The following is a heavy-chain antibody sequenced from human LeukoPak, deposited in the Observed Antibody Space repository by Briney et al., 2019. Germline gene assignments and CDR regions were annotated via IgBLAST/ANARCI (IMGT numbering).Heavy chain of an antibody. Sequence: PGGSLRLSCAASGFTFSSYSMSWVRQAPGKGLEWVSTISASSTYYAYPVKGRFTISRDNSKTTLYLQMSSLRAEDTAVYYCAKDPTSWSQGYFDNWGQGTLVTVSS. CDR2: ISASST. V-gene: IGHV3-23*01. J-gene: IGHJ4*02. CDR3: AKDPTSWSQGYFDN. D-gene: IGHD2-2*01. CDR1: GFTFSSYS.